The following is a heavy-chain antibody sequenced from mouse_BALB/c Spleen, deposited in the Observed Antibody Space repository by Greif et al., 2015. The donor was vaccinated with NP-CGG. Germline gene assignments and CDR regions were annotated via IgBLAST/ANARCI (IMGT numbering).Heavy chain of an antibody. CDR1: GFTFSSYA. Sequence: EVQRVESGGGLVKPGGSLKLSCAASGFTFSSYAMSWVRQSPEKRLEWVAEISSGGSYTYYPDTVTGRFTISRDNAKNTLYLEMSSLRSEDTAMYYCARDYDSPMDYWGQGTSVTVSS. V-gene: IGHV5-9-4*01. CDR2: ISSGGSYT. D-gene: IGHD2-4*01. J-gene: IGHJ4*01. CDR3: ARDYDSPMDY.